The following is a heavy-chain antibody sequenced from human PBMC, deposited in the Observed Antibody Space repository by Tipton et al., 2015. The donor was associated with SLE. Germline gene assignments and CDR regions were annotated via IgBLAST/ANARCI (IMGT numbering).Heavy chain of an antibody. CDR2: IRYDGSNK. J-gene: IGHJ4*02. CDR3: AKDRGHYFDY. Sequence: TLRLSCAASGFTFSSYGMHWVRQAPGKGLEWVAFIRYDGSNKYYADSVKGRFTISRDNSKNTLYLQMNSLRAEDTAVYYCAKDRGHYFDYWGQGTLVTVSS. CDR1: GFTFSSYG. V-gene: IGHV3-30*02.